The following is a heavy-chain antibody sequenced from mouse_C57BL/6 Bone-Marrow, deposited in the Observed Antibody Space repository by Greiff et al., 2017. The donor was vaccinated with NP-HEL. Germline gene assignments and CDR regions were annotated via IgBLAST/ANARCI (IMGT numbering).Heavy chain of an antibody. V-gene: IGHV1-80*01. CDR3: ARDGQLRLEIAY. CDR1: GYAFSSYW. J-gene: IGHJ3*01. CDR2: IYPGDGDT. D-gene: IGHD3-2*02. Sequence: VKLQESGAELVKPGASVKISCKASGYAFSSYWMNWVKQRPGTGLEWIGQIYPGDGDTNYNGKFKGKATLTADKSSSTAYMQLSSLTSEDSAVYFCARDGQLRLEIAYWGQGTLVTVSA.